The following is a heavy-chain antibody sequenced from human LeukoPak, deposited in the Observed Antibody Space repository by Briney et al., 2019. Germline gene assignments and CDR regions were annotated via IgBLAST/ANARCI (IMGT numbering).Heavy chain of an antibody. V-gene: IGHV4-34*01. D-gene: IGHD3-9*01. CDR1: GGSFSGYY. CDR3: ARVYYDWLLFYFDY. J-gene: IGHJ4*02. Sequence: PSETLSLTCAVYGGSFSGYYWSWIRQPPGKGLEWIGEINHSGSTNYNPSLKSRVTISVDTSKNQFSLKLSSVTAADTAVYYCARVYYDWLLFYFDYWGQGTLVTVSS. CDR2: INHSGST.